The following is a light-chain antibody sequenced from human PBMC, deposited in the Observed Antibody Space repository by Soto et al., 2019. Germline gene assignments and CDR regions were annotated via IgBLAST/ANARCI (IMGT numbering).Light chain of an antibody. J-gene: IGKJ4*01. V-gene: IGKV3-20*01. CDR1: QSVSSSY. CDR2: GAS. Sequence: ERATLSCRASQSVSSSYLAWYQQKPGQAPRLLIYGASSRATGIPDRFSGSGSGTDFTLTISRLEPEDFAVYYCQQYGSSLSLTFGGGTKVDIK. CDR3: QQYGSSLSLT.